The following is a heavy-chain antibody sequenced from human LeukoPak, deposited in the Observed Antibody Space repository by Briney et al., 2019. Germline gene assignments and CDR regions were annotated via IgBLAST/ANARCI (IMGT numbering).Heavy chain of an antibody. CDR2: IYYSGST. CDR3: ARGAVKIRGGWYFDY. D-gene: IGHD3-16*01. V-gene: IGHV4-39*07. Sequence: KPSETLSLTCTVSGGSISSSSYYWGWIRQPPGKGLEWIGSIYYSGSTYYNPSLKSRVTISVDTSKNQFSLKLSSVTAADTAVYYCARGAVKIRGGWYFDYWGQGTLVTVSS. J-gene: IGHJ4*02. CDR1: GGSISSSSYY.